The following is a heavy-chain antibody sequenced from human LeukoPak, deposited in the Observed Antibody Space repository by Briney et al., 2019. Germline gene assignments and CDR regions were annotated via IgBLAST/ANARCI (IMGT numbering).Heavy chain of an antibody. V-gene: IGHV3-43D*03. CDR2: ISWDGGST. CDR3: AKEVSGYDSTANYYYYYMDV. CDR1: GFTFDDYA. D-gene: IGHD5-12*01. J-gene: IGHJ6*03. Sequence: GGSLRLSCAASGFTFDDYAMHWVRQAPGKGLEWVSLISWDGGSTYYADSVKGRFTISRDNSKNSLYLQMNSLRAEDTALYYCAKEVSGYDSTANYYYYYMDVWGKGTTVTVSS.